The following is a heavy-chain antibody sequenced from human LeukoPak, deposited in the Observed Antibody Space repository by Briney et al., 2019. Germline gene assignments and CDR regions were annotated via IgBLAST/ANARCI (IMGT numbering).Heavy chain of an antibody. CDR2: ISSGGSTI. CDR3: VRGEATAVVPGCDY. Sequence: GESLKISCAASGFTFSDYSMNWVRQAPGKGLEWVSYISSGGSTIYYADSVKGRFTISRDNAKNALYLQMNSLRDEDTAVYYCVRGEATAVVPGCDYWGQGMLVTVSS. D-gene: IGHD5-18*01. V-gene: IGHV3-48*02. CDR1: GFTFSDYS. J-gene: IGHJ4*02.